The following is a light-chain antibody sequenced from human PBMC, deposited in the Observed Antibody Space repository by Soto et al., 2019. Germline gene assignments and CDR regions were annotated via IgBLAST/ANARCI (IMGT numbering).Light chain of an antibody. J-gene: IGLJ1*01. Sequence: QSALTQPASVSGSPGQSITISCTGTSSDVGAYNYVSWYQHPPGKAHKLMIYEVTNRPSGVSNRFSGSKSGNTASLTISGRQDEDEADYYCTSYTTNSNRVFGTGTKLTVL. CDR1: SSDVGAYNY. V-gene: IGLV2-14*01. CDR3: TSYTTNSNRV. CDR2: EVT.